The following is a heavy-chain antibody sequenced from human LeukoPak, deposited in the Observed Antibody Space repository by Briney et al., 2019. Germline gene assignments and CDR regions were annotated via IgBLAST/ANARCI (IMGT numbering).Heavy chain of an antibody. J-gene: IGHJ1*01. CDR3: ARGNDSSGYRKYFQH. CDR1: GGSISSYY. CDR2: IYYSGST. Sequence: PSETLSLTCTVSGGSISSYYWSWIRQPPGKGLEWIGYIYYSGSTNYNPSLKSRVTISVDTSKNQFSLKLSSVTAADTAVYYCARGNDSSGYRKYFQHWGQGTLVTVSS. V-gene: IGHV4-59*01. D-gene: IGHD3-22*01.